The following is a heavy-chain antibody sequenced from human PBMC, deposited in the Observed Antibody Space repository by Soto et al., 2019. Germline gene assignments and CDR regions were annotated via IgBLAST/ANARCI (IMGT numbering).Heavy chain of an antibody. J-gene: IGHJ1*01. CDR2: ISGSGGCT. CDR1: GFTFSSYA. CDR3: AQELFSNPEYFQH. Sequence: GGSLRLSCAASGFTFSSYAMSWVRQAPGKGLEWISTISGSGGCTYYADSVKGRFTISRDNSKNTLYLQMNSLRAEDTAVYYCAQELFSNPEYFQHWGQGTLVTVSS. V-gene: IGHV3-23*01. D-gene: IGHD2-15*01.